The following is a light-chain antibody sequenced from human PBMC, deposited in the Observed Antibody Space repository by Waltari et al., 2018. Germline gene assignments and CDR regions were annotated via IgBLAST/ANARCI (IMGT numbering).Light chain of an antibody. Sequence: DIVMTQSPDSLAVPLGERATINCKSSQSILYRSNNNNNLASYQQKPGQPPKLLIYWASTRESGVPDRFSGSGSGTAFTLTISSLQAEDVAVYYCQQYYSTPLTFGGGTKVEIK. CDR1: QSILYRSNNNNN. J-gene: IGKJ4*01. V-gene: IGKV4-1*01. CDR3: QQYYSTPLT. CDR2: WAS.